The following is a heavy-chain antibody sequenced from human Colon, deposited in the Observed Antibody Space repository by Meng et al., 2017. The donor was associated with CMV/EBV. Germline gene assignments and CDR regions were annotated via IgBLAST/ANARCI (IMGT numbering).Heavy chain of an antibody. CDR3: ARVCTSTSVCNGMDV. Sequence: ASVKVSCKASGYTFTSYYMHWVRQAPGQGLEWMGIINPSGGSTTYAQKFQGRVTMTRDTSTSTVYMELSSLRSEDTAVYYCARVCTSTSVCNGMDVWGQGTTVTVSS. CDR1: GYTFTSYY. D-gene: IGHD2-2*01. CDR2: INPSGGST. V-gene: IGHV1-46*01. J-gene: IGHJ6*02.